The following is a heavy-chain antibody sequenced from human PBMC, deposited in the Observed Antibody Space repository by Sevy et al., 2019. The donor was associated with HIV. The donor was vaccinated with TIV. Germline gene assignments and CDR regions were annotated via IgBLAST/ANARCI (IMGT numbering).Heavy chain of an antibody. CDR2: ITGDSSYM. Sequence: GGSLRLSCAASGFTFSSDNMNWVRQAPGKALEWMSSITGDSSYMYDADSVKGRFTISRDNAKNSLYLHMNGLRAEDTAVYYCARDRPTLNYHASSGYNYYFDSWGQGTLVTVSS. CDR3: ARDRPTLNYHASSGYNYYFDS. CDR1: GFTFSSDN. D-gene: IGHD3-22*01. V-gene: IGHV3-21*01. J-gene: IGHJ4*02.